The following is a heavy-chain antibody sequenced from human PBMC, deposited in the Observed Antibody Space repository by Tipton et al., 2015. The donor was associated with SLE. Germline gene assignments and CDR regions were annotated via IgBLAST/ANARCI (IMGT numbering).Heavy chain of an antibody. CDR2: IYYSGST. CDR1: GGSISSSSYY. CDR3: ARDGLYLDYGDYYYGMDV. J-gene: IGHJ6*02. V-gene: IGHV4-39*07. Sequence: TLSLTCTVSGGSISSSSYYWGWIRQPPGKGLEWIGSIYYSGSTYYNPSLKSRVTISVDTSKNQFSLKLSSVTAADTAVYYCARDGLYLDYGDYYYGMDVWGQGTTVTVSS. D-gene: IGHD4-17*01.